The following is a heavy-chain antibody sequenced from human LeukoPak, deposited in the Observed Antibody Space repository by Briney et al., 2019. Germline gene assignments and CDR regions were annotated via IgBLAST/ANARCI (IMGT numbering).Heavy chain of an antibody. J-gene: IGHJ4*02. CDR2: ISWNGGST. D-gene: IGHD6-6*01. Sequence: PGGSLRLSCAASGFTFDDYAMHWVRQAPGKGLEWVSLISWNGGSTYYADSVEGRFTISRDNSKNSLYLQMNSLRAEDTALYYCAKAATEYSSSWLDYWGQGTLVTVSS. CDR1: GFTFDDYA. V-gene: IGHV3-43D*04. CDR3: AKAATEYSSSWLDY.